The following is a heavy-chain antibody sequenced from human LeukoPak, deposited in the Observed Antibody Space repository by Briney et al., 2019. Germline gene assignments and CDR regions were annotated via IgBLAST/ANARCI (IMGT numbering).Heavy chain of an antibody. V-gene: IGHV3-21*01. CDR2: ISSSSYI. CDR1: GFTFSSYS. D-gene: IGHD3-22*01. Sequence: GGSLRLSCAASGFTFSSYSMNWARQAPGKGLEWVSSISSSSYIYYADSVKGRFTISRDNAKNSLYLQMNSLRAEDTAVYYCARDYVDSSGYYSMILPDLWGQGTMVTVSS. CDR3: ARDYVDSSGYYSMILPDL. J-gene: IGHJ3*01.